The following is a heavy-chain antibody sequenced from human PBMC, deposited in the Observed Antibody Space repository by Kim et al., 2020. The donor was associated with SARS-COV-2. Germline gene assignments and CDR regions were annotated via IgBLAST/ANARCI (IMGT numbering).Heavy chain of an antibody. Sequence: GGSLRLSCAASGFTFSSYGMHWVRQAPGKGLEWVAVISYDGSNKYYADSVKGRFTISRDNSKNTLYLQMNSLRAEDTAVYYCAKDSILGQYSSSFVGYYFDYWGQGTLVTVSS. CDR1: GFTFSSYG. D-gene: IGHD6-6*01. V-gene: IGHV3-30*18. CDR3: AKDSILGQYSSSFVGYYFDY. J-gene: IGHJ4*02. CDR2: ISYDGSNK.